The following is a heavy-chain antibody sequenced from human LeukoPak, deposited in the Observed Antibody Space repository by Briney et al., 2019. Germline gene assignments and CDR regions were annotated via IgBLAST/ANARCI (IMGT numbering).Heavy chain of an antibody. J-gene: IGHJ5*02. Sequence: ASVKVSCKASGYTFTGYYMHWVRQAPGQGLEWMGWINPNSGGTNYAQKFQGRVTMTRDTSISTAYMELSRLRSDDTAVYYCAREGRGVVPAATRNWFDPWGQGTLVTVSS. CDR2: INPNSGGT. CDR1: GYTFTGYY. V-gene: IGHV1-2*02. D-gene: IGHD2-2*01. CDR3: AREGRGVVPAATRNWFDP.